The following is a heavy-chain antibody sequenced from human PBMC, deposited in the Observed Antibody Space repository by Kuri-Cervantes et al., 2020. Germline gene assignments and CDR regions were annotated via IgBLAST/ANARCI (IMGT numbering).Heavy chain of an antibody. CDR1: VCTFSSYA. D-gene: IGHD3-10*01. Sequence: SVKVTCKPSVCTFSSYAISWVRQAPGQGLEWMGGIIHIFGTANYAQKFQGRVTITADESTSKAYMELSSLRSEDTAVYYCAGFTMVRGVITPLDYWGQGTLVTVSS. CDR3: AGFTMVRGVITPLDY. J-gene: IGHJ4*02. CDR2: IIHIFGTA. V-gene: IGHV1-69*13.